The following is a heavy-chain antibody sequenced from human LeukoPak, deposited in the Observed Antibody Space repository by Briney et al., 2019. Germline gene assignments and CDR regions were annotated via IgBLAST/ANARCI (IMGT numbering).Heavy chain of an antibody. CDR1: GYTFTSFD. CDR3: ARGRSSSSWYYLGY. V-gene: IGHV1-8*01. J-gene: IGHJ4*02. CDR2: MNYNSGNT. D-gene: IGHD6-13*01. Sequence: ASVKVSCKASGYTFTSFDINWVRQATGQGLEWMGWMNYNSGNTGYAQKFQGRVIMTRNISISTAYMELSSLRSEDSAVYYCARGRSSSSWYYLGYWGQGTLVTVSS.